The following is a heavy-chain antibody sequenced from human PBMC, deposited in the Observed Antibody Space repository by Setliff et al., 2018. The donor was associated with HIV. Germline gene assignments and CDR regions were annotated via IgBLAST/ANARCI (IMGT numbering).Heavy chain of an antibody. V-gene: IGHV1-2*06. J-gene: IGHJ5*02. Sequence: ASVKVSCKAIGYMILGYKMNWVRQAPGQGLEWIGRISPNNGAAEYAPKFQGRVSMTLDTSISTAYLEIPRLTSDDAAVYYCARSFVVLPAARNWFDPWGQGTLVTVSS. D-gene: IGHD2-2*01. CDR1: GYMILGYK. CDR3: ARSFVVLPAARNWFDP. CDR2: ISPNNGAA.